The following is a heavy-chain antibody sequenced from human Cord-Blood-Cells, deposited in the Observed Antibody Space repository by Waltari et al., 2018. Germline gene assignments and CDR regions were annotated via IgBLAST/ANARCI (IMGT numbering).Heavy chain of an antibody. CDR2: ISYDGSNK. D-gene: IGHD6-19*01. CDR1: GFTFSSFG. J-gene: IGHJ4*02. V-gene: IGHV3-30*18. CDR3: AKDWGSSGFDY. Sequence: QVQLVESGGGGVQPGRSLRLYCEASGFTFSSFGMHWVRQAPGKGLECVAVISYDGSNKYYADAVKGRFTISRDNSKNTLYLQMNSLRAEDTAVYYCAKDWGSSGFDYWGQGTLVTVSS.